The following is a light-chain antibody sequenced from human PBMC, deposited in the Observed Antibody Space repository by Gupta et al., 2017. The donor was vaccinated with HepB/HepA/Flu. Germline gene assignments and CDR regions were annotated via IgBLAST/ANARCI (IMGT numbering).Light chain of an antibody. CDR3: FQHSSSPHS. V-gene: IGKV1-17*01. Sequence: DIQLTHSPSSLSASVGDRVTITCRASQGIRNELTWYQQKPGKVTKRLIQNASTLQNGVPSRFSGSGFGTDFTLTISSLQPEDFGTYYCFQHSSSPHSFGQGTKLEVK. CDR1: QGIRNE. J-gene: IGKJ2*03. CDR2: NAS.